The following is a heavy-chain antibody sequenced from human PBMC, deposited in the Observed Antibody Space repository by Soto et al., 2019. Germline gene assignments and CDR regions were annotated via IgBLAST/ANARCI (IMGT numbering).Heavy chain of an antibody. D-gene: IGHD2-15*01. Sequence: QLQLQESGPGLVKPSETLSLTCTVSGCSISSSSYYWGWIRQPPGKGLEWIGSIYYSGSTYYNPSLKSRVTISVDTSKNQFSLKLSSVTAADTAVYYCARSLVVVVAATPPNNWFDPWGQGTLVTVSS. J-gene: IGHJ5*02. CDR1: GCSISSSSYY. CDR2: IYYSGST. V-gene: IGHV4-39*01. CDR3: ARSLVVVVAATPPNNWFDP.